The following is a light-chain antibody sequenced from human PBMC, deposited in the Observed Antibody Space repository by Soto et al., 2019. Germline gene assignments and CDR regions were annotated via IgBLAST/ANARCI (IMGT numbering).Light chain of an antibody. CDR3: QQYNTYPLT. V-gene: IGKV1-5*03. CDR2: KAS. J-gene: IGKJ4*01. Sequence: DIQMTQSPSTLSASVGDSVTITCRASQSISPWLDWYQQKPGKAPTLLIYKASSLEGGVPSRFSGSGSGTDFNITISSLQPDDFATYYGQQYNTYPLTFGGGTTVEIK. CDR1: QSISPW.